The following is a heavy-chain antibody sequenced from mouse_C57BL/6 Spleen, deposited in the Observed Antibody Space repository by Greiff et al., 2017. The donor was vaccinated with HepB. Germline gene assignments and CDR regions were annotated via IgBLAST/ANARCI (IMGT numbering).Heavy chain of an antibody. CDR1: GYTFTSYW. V-gene: IGHV1-69*01. J-gene: IGHJ1*03. Sequence: QVQLQQPGAELVMPGASVKLSCKASGYTFTSYWMHWVKQRPGQGLEWIGEIDPSDSYTNYNQKFKGKSTLTVDKYSSTAYMQLSSLTSEDSAVYYCARQEIYDGYTGYFDVWGTGTTVTVSS. CDR3: ARQEIYDGYTGYFDV. CDR2: IDPSDSYT. D-gene: IGHD2-3*01.